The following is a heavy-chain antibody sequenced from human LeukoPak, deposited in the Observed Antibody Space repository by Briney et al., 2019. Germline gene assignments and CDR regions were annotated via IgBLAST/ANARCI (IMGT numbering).Heavy chain of an antibody. CDR1: GYTFPSYG. J-gene: IGHJ4*02. V-gene: IGHV1-18*01. D-gene: IGHD6-19*01. CDR3: ARLGSSGSSFDY. Sequence: ASVRVSCKASGYTFPSYGISWVRQAPGQGLEWMGWISAHNGYTNLAQKLQGRVTMTTDTSTSTAYMELRSLTSDDTAVYYCARLGSSGSSFDYWGQGTLVTVSS. CDR2: ISAHNGYT.